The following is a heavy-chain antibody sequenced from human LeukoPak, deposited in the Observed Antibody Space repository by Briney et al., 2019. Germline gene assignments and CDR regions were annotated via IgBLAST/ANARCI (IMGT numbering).Heavy chain of an antibody. Sequence: SETLSLTCAVYGGSFSGYYWSWIRQPPGKGLEWIGEINHSGSTNYNPSLKSRVTISVDTSKNQFSLKLSSVTAADTAVYYCARIVLRFLEWLPPYYYYYYMDVWDKGTTVTVSS. D-gene: IGHD3-3*01. CDR2: INHSGST. V-gene: IGHV4-34*01. CDR1: GGSFSGYY. CDR3: ARIVLRFLEWLPPYYYYYYMDV. J-gene: IGHJ6*03.